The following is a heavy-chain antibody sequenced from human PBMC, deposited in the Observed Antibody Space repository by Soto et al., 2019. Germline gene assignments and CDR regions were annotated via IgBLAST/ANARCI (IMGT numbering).Heavy chain of an antibody. J-gene: IGHJ6*02. CDR2: ISYHGSNK. D-gene: IGHD2-2*01. V-gene: IGHV3-30-3*01. CDR1: GFPFSTYA. Sequence: QVQLVESGGAMVQPGRSLRLSCAASGFPFSTYALHWVRQAPGTGLEWVALISYHGSNKYYADSVEGRFTIPRDNSNNTLDLQMNSLRAEDTAVYYCARSYGKYLAYYYGMDVWGQGTTVTVSS. CDR3: ARSYGKYLAYYYGMDV.